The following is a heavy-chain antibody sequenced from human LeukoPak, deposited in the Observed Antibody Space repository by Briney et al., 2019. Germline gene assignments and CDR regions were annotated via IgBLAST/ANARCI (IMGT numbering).Heavy chain of an antibody. Sequence: SETLSLTCAVYGGSFSGYYWTWIRQPPGKGLEWIGEINDSGSTSYNPSLKSRVTISVDTSKNQFSLKLSSVTAADTAVYYCASYDSSGYPPRYWGQGTLVTVSS. CDR1: GGSFSGYY. CDR3: ASYDSSGYPPRY. V-gene: IGHV4-34*01. CDR2: INDSGST. J-gene: IGHJ4*02. D-gene: IGHD3-22*01.